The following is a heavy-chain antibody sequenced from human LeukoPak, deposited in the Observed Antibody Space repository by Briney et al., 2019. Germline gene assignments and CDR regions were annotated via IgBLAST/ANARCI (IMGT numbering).Heavy chain of an antibody. CDR2: ISYDGSNK. V-gene: IGHV3-30*18. J-gene: IGHJ4*02. CDR1: GFTFSSYG. Sequence: GGSLRLSCAASGFTFSSYGMHWVRQAPGKGLEWVAVISYDGSNKYYADSVKGRFTISRDNSKYTLYLQMNSLRAEDTAVYYCAKGRMSPYSSSWYYFDYWGQGTLVTVSS. D-gene: IGHD6-13*01. CDR3: AKGRMSPYSSSWYYFDY.